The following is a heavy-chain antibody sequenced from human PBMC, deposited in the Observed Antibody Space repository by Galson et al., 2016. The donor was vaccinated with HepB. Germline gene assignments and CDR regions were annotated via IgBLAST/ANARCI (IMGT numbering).Heavy chain of an antibody. V-gene: IGHV3-15*07. Sequence: SLRLSCAASGFSFSNAWMNWVRQAPGKGLEWVGRIKRKTDGGTTDYAAPVKGRFIIPRDDSKNTLYLQMNSLKTEDTAVYYCTTDGLLRYFDWLSSASDYWGHGTLVTVSS. CDR3: TTDGLLRYFDWLSSASDY. CDR2: IKRKTDGGTT. J-gene: IGHJ4*01. CDR1: GFSFSNAW. D-gene: IGHD3-9*01.